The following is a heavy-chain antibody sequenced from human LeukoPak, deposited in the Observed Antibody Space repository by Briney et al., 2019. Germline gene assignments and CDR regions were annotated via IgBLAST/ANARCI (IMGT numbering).Heavy chain of an antibody. CDR3: ARDLHGGYSSDY. CDR2: MGYEGIRK. V-gene: IGHV3-30*02. J-gene: IGHJ4*02. CDR1: GFTFNNFG. Sequence: GGSLRLSCAASGFTFNNFGMHWVRQAPGKGLEWVAFMGYEGIRKYYADSVKGRFTISKDNSKATLYLQMNSLRPEDTAVYYCARDLHGGYSSDYWGQGTLVIVSS. D-gene: IGHD4-23*01.